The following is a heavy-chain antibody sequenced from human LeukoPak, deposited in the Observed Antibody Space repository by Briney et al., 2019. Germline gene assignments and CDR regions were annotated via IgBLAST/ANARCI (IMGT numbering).Heavy chain of an antibody. V-gene: IGHV3-74*01. CDR2: ISGDGSVT. CDR3: ARYSSSSGGAAYYLDY. J-gene: IGHJ4*01. Sequence: PGGSLRPSWTASGSTLRNYWMHWVRQLPGKRLGWVSRISGDGSVTNYADSVQGRFTIVRDNAKNILYLQINSLRSEDTAVYYCARYSSSSGGAAYYLDYWGHGTLVTVS. CDR1: GSTLRNYW. D-gene: IGHD6-6*01.